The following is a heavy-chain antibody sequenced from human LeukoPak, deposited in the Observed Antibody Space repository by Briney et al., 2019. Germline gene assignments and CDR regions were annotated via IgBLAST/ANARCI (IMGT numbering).Heavy chain of an antibody. CDR1: GYIFTSYD. V-gene: IGHV1-8*03. Sequence: GASVKVSCKASGYIFTSYDINWVRQATGQGLEWMGWMNPNSGNTGYAQKFQGRVTITRNTSISTAYMELSSLRSEDTAVYYCAREVFELLPGYYYYYMDVWGKGTTVTVSS. D-gene: IGHD2-15*01. CDR3: AREVFELLPGYYYYYMDV. J-gene: IGHJ6*03. CDR2: MNPNSGNT.